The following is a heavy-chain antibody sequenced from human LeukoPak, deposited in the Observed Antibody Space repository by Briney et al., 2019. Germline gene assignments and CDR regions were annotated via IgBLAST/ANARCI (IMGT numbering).Heavy chain of an antibody. Sequence: SETLSLTCTVSSGSISSYYWSWIRQPPGKGLEWIGYIYYSGSTNYNPSLKSRVTISVDTSKNQFSLKLSSVTAADTAVYYCASLGVAVAAHAFDIWGQGTMVTVSS. V-gene: IGHV4-59*01. J-gene: IGHJ3*02. CDR3: ASLGVAVAAHAFDI. D-gene: IGHD6-19*01. CDR1: SGSISSYY. CDR2: IYYSGST.